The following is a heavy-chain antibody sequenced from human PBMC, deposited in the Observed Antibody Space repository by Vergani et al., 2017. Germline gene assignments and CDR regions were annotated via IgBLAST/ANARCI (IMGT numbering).Heavy chain of an antibody. D-gene: IGHD2-21*02. Sequence: QVQLQESGPGLLKPSETLSLTCTVSGGSFNTYYWSWIRQSPGKGLEWIGYIYSTGSTNYNPSLKSRVTISVDTSKNQFSLRLSSVTAADTAVYYCARVGHLVAVTGEGPSLDLWGRGTLVTVSS. V-gene: IGHV4-59*12. CDR1: GGSFNTYY. CDR2: IYSTGST. CDR3: ARVGHLVAVTGEGPSLDL. J-gene: IGHJ2*01.